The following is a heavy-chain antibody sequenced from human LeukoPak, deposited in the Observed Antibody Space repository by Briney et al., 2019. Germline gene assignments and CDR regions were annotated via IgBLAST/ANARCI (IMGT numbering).Heavy chain of an antibody. V-gene: IGHV4-59*08. Sequence: SETLSLTCTVSGGAISSNYWSWIRQPPGKGLEWIGYIYYSGSTNYNPSLESRVTISVDTSKNQFSLKLSSVTAADTAVYYCASALAGGYFDYWGQGTLVSVSS. CDR3: ASALAGGYFDY. CDR2: IYYSGST. CDR1: GGAISSNY. D-gene: IGHD3-10*01. J-gene: IGHJ4*02.